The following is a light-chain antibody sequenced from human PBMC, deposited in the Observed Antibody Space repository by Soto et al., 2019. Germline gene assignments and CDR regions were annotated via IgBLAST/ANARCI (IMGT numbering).Light chain of an antibody. J-gene: IGLJ2*01. CDR2: TNN. CDR1: TSNIGSHT. V-gene: IGLV1-44*01. Sequence: QSVLTQPPSASGTPGQKVTISCSGSTSNIGSHTVNWYQQVPGTAPKLLIFTNNQRPSGVPDRFSGSKSGTSASLAISGLQSEDEAEYYCAAWDDSLNAVIFGGGTKLTVL. CDR3: AAWDDSLNAVI.